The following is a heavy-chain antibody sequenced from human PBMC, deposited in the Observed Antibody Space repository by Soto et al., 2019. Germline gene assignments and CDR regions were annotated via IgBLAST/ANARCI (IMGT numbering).Heavy chain of an antibody. V-gene: IGHV3-7*03. CDR2: IKPDGSET. Sequence: VQLVQSGGTLVQPGGSLRLSCAASGLTFSGHWMTWVRQTPGEGLQWVAAIKPDGSETFYVDSVKGRFTISRDNARNSLFLQMDSLRAEDTAVYYCTSRPSGMTYHAGFDFWGQGTLVTVSS. CDR1: GLTFSGHW. CDR3: TSRPSGMTYHAGFDF. D-gene: IGHD2-21*02. J-gene: IGHJ4*02.